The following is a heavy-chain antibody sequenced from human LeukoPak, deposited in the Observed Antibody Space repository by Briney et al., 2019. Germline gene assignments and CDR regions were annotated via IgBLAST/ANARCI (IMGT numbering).Heavy chain of an antibody. J-gene: IGHJ4*02. Sequence: SETLSLTCTVSGGSISSYYWSWIRQPPAKGLEWIGYIYYSGSTNYNPSLKSRVTISVDTSKNQCSLKLSSVTAADTAVYYCARSTTVTTDYWGQGTLVTVSS. V-gene: IGHV4-59*01. CDR2: IYYSGST. CDR3: ARSTTVTTDY. D-gene: IGHD4-17*01. CDR1: GGSISSYY.